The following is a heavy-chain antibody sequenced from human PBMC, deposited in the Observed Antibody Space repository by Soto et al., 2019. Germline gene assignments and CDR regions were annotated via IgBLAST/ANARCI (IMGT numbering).Heavy chain of an antibody. V-gene: IGHV3-30-3*01. CDR2: ISYDGSNK. CDR1: GFTFSSYA. CDR3: ARDKRFYSYPDY. Sequence: GGSLRLSCAASGFTFSSYAMHWVRQAPGKGLEWVAVISYDGSNKYYADSVKGRFTISRDNSKNTLYLQMNSLRAEDTVVYYCARDKRFYSYPDYWGQGTLVTVSS. J-gene: IGHJ4*02. D-gene: IGHD5-18*01.